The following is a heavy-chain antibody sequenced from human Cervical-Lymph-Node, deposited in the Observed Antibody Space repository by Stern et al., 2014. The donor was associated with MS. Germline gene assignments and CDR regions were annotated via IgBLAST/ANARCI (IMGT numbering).Heavy chain of an antibody. CDR3: ARGSREVLLPRFYFDY. CDR1: GGSISSGNYY. CDR2: IYHSGST. J-gene: IGHJ4*02. D-gene: IGHD3-3*01. V-gene: IGHV4-31*11. Sequence: VQLVESGPGLVKPSQTLSLTCAVSGGSISSGNYYWSCIRQHPGKGLEWIGSIYHSGSTYYNPPLKSRVNTSIDTPNHQLSLKLSSVTAADTAVYYCARGSREVLLPRFYFDYWGQGTLVTVSS.